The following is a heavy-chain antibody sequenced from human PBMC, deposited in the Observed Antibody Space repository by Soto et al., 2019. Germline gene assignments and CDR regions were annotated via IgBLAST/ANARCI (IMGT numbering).Heavy chain of an antibody. CDR1: GFTFSSYG. D-gene: IGHD2-15*01. CDR3: ARDRGCSSYYWGALDI. Sequence: EMQLVESGGGVVQPGGSLRLSCAASGFTFSSYGMPWVRQAPGKGLEWVADIKKDGSNKYYADSVKGRFTISRDNAKNSLYLQMNSLRVEDTAVYYCARDRGCSSYYWGALDIWGQGTMVTVSS. CDR2: IKKDGSNK. J-gene: IGHJ3*02. V-gene: IGHV3-7*01.